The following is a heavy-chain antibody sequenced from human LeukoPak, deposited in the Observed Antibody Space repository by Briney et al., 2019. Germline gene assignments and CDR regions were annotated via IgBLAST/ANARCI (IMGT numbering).Heavy chain of an antibody. Sequence: PSETLSLTGTVSGGSISSYYWSWIRQPPGKGLEWIGYIYYSGSTNYNPSLKSRVTISVDTSKNQFSLRLSSVTAADTAVYHCARHGNIVVTPAASKAFDIWGQGTMVTVSS. D-gene: IGHD2-2*01. CDR3: ARHGNIVVTPAASKAFDI. V-gene: IGHV4-59*08. CDR1: GGSISSYY. CDR2: IYYSGST. J-gene: IGHJ3*02.